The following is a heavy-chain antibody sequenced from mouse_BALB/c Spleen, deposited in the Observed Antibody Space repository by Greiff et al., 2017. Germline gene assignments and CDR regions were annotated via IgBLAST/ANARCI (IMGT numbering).Heavy chain of an antibody. V-gene: IGHV1-5*01. CDR2: IYPGNSDT. CDR3: TRRIDYDGYYFDY. CDR1: GYTFTSYW. D-gene: IGHD2-4*01. J-gene: IGHJ2*01. Sequence: EVQLQQSGTVLARPGASVKMSCKASGYTFTSYWMHWVKQRPGQGLEWIGAIYPGNSDTSYNQKFKGKAKLTAVTSTSTAYMELSSLTNEDSAVYYCTRRIDYDGYYFDYWGQGTTLTVSS.